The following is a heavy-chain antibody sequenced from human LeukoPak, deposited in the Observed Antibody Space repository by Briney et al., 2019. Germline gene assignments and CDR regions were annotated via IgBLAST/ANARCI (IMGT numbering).Heavy chain of an antibody. CDR3: ARYGSGSRATLGH. V-gene: IGHV3-48*03. D-gene: IGHD3-10*01. CDR2: ISSSGSTI. CDR1: GFTFSSYE. Sequence: AGGSLRLSCAASGFTFSSYEMNWVRQAPGKGLEWVSYISSSGSTIYCADSVKGRFTISRDNSKNTLYIQMNSLRAEDTAMYYCARYGSGSRATLGHWGQGTLVTVSS. J-gene: IGHJ4*02.